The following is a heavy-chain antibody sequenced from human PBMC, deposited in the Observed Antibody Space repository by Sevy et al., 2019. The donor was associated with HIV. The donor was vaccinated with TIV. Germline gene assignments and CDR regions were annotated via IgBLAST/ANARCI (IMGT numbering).Heavy chain of an antibody. D-gene: IGHD2-15*01. V-gene: IGHV3-15*01. J-gene: IGHJ4*02. CDR3: TTDHRRDGIVVVPFEY. Sequence: GESLKISCAASGFTFSNAWMSWVRQSPGKGLEWVGRIRSKAGGGTTDYATIVKGKFTISRDDSRDSPYLQLNSLETEDTAVYYCTTDHRRDGIVVVPFEYWGQGTLVTVSS. CDR2: IRSKAGGGTT. CDR1: GFTFSNAW.